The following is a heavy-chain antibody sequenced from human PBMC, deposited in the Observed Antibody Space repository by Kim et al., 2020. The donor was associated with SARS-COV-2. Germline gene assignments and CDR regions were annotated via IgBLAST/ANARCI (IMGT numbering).Heavy chain of an antibody. J-gene: IGHJ4*02. D-gene: IGHD6-19*01. V-gene: IGHV3-30*01. CDR3: ARDLYSSGWRLFDY. Sequence: DSVKGRFTISRDNSKNTLYLQMNSLRAEDTAVYYCARDLYSSGWRLFDYWGQGTLVTVSS.